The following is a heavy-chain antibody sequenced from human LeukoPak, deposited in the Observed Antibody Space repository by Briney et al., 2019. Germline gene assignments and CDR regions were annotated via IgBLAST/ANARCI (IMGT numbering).Heavy chain of an antibody. Sequence: SETRSLTCTVSGYSVSSGYYWGWIRQPPGKGLECIGSMYHSGDTYYNPSLKSRVTISVDTSKNQLSLKLSSVTAADTAVYYCARSKAHLSTSWYGTWFDPWGQGTLVTVSS. CDR2: MYHSGDT. D-gene: IGHD2-2*01. CDR3: ARSKAHLSTSWYGTWFDP. CDR1: GYSVSSGYY. V-gene: IGHV4-38-2*02. J-gene: IGHJ5*02.